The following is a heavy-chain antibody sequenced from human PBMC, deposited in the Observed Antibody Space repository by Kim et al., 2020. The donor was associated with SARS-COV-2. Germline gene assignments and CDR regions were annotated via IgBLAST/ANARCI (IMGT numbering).Heavy chain of an antibody. CDR3: ARGTRVAAARYYSDY. J-gene: IGHJ4*02. V-gene: IGHV4-34*13. Sequence: PSLKSRVTISVDTSKNQCSLKLSSGTAAATAVYYCARGTRVAAARYYSDYWGQGTLVTVSS. D-gene: IGHD6-13*01.